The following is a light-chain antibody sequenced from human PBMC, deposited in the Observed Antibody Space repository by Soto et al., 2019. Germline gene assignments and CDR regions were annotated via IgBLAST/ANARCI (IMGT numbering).Light chain of an antibody. CDR2: EVT. J-gene: IGLJ1*01. CDR1: RSDVGRYNY. CDR3: SSFTSRFTFV. Sequence: QSVLTQPASVSGSPGQSITISCTGTRSDVGRYNYVSWYQQHPGRAPKLMISEVTNRPPGVSDRLSGSKPGNTASLTISGLQAEDEADYYCSSFTSRFTFVFGTGTKVTDL. V-gene: IGLV2-14*01.